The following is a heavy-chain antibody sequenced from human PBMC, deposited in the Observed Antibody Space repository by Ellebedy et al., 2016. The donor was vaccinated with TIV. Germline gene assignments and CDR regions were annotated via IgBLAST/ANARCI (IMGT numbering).Heavy chain of an antibody. CDR1: GFTVSSSY. CDR2: ISAGGNT. Sequence: GGSLRLSCAASGFTVSSSYMNWVRQAPGKGLEWVSGISAGGNTYYADSVKGRFTISRNDSKNTLYLQMNSLRAEDTAIYYCAREAGTSGWYSGFQHWGQGTLVTVSS. D-gene: IGHD6-19*01. J-gene: IGHJ1*01. CDR3: AREAGTSGWYSGFQH. V-gene: IGHV3-53*01.